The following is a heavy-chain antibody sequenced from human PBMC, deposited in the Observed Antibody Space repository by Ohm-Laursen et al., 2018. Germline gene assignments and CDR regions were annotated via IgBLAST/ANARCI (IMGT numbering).Heavy chain of an antibody. J-gene: IGHJ4*02. CDR2: INPNSGGT. CDR1: GYSFTSYG. D-gene: IGHD3-22*01. Sequence: VASVKVSCKASGYSFTSYGISWVRQAPGQGLEWMGWINPNSGGTNYAQKFQGRVTMTRDTSISTAYMELSRLSSDDTAVYYCVRDRLGYWGQGTLVTVPS. CDR3: VRDRLGY. V-gene: IGHV1-2*02.